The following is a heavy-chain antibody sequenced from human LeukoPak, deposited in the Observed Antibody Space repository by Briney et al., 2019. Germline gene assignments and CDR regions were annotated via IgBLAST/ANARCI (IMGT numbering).Heavy chain of an antibody. CDR1: GFTFSSYA. D-gene: IGHD5-24*01. V-gene: IGHV3-23*01. Sequence: GGSLRLSCAASGFTFSSYAMSWVRQAPGKGLEWVSAISGSGGSTYYADSVKGRFTTSRDNSKNTLYLQMNSLRAEDTAVYYCAKTGYTKNKRWLQLALDYWGQGTLVTVSS. J-gene: IGHJ4*02. CDR2: ISGSGGST. CDR3: AKTGYTKNKRWLQLALDY.